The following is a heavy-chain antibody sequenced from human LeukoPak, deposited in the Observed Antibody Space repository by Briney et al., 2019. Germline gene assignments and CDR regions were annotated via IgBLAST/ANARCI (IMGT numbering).Heavy chain of an antibody. J-gene: IGHJ5*02. CDR3: ARVERYNGDYGWFDP. CDR1: GGSISSHF. Sequence: SETLSLTCTVSGGSISSHFWSWLRQPPGKGLEWIAYVHYTGSTNYNPPLKSRVTISMDTSKKQFSLRLRSVTAADTAVYYCARVERYNGDYGWFDPWGQGTLVSVSS. CDR2: VHYTGST. V-gene: IGHV4-59*11. D-gene: IGHD4-17*01.